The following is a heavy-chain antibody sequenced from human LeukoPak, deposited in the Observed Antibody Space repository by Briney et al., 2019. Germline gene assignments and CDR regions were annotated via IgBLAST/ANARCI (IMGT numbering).Heavy chain of an antibody. V-gene: IGHV3-30*03. CDR2: ISYDGPNK. CDR3: ARCTTGRTFGSLREIERSREIDY. Sequence: GGSLRLSCAASGFTVSSNYMSWVRQAPGKGLEWVAVISYDGPNKYYADSVKGRFTISRDNSKNTLYLQMNSLRVEDTAVYYCARCTTGRTFGSLREIERSREIDYWGQGTLVTVSS. D-gene: IGHD1-1*01. J-gene: IGHJ4*02. CDR1: GFTVSSNY.